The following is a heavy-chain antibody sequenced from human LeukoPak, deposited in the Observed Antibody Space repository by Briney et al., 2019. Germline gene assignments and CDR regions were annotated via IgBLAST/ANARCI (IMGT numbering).Heavy chain of an antibody. CDR3: AREIPGQQVALDF. CDR2: IKDDGSEK. V-gene: IGHV3-7*01. Sequence: GGSLRLSCAASGFTLSSFWMSWVRQAPGKGLEGAGHIKDDGSEKSYADSMKGRLTIPRDNARNSLYLQMNSLRAEDTAVYFCAREIPGQQVALDFWGQGTLVTVSS. D-gene: IGHD6-13*01. J-gene: IGHJ4*02. CDR1: GFTLSSFW.